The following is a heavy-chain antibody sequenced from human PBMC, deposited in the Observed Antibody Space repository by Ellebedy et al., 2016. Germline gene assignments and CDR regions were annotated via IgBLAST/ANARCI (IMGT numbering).Heavy chain of an antibody. D-gene: IGHD5-18*01. CDR1: GFTFSNAW. CDR2: IKSKTDGGAA. CDR3: TPVYRYNYDSV. J-gene: IGHJ4*02. Sequence: GESLKISCAASGFTFSNAWMNWVRQAPGKGLEWVGRIKSKTDGGAADYAAPVKGRFTISRDDSKNTLYLQMNSLKTEDTAVYFCTPVYRYNYDSVWGQGTLVTVSS. V-gene: IGHV3-15*01.